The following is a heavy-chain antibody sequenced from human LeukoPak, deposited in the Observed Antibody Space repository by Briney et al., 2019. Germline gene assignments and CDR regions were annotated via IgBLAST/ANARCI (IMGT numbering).Heavy chain of an antibody. CDR3: AKDPGYSSGWYCFDP. CDR2: ISYDGSNK. J-gene: IGHJ5*02. CDR1: GFTFSSYG. V-gene: IGHV3-30*18. Sequence: GGSLRLSCAASGFTFSSYGMHWVRQAPGKGLEWVAVISYDGSNKYYADSVKGRFTISRDNSKNTLYLQMNSLRAEDTAVYYWAKDPGYSSGWYCFDPGGQGTRVTVSS. D-gene: IGHD6-19*01.